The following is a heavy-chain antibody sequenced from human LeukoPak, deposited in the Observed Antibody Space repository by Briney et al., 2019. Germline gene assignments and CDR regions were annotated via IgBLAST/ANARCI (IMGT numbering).Heavy chain of an antibody. CDR3: ARDFSPMRADSTGGNVWFDAFDI. D-gene: IGHD3-16*01. CDR1: GFTFSSYW. CDR2: IKQDGSKE. J-gene: IGHJ3*02. V-gene: IGHV3-7*01. Sequence: PGGSLRLSCAASGFTFSSYWMSWVRQAPGKGLEWVANIKQDGSKEHYVDSVKGRFTISRDSAKNSVYLQMNSLRAEDTAVYYCARDFSPMRADSTGGNVWFDAFDIWGQGTMVTVSS.